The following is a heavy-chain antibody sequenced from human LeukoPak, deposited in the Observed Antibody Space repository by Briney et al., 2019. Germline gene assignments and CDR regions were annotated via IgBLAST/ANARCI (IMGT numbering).Heavy chain of an antibody. V-gene: IGHV1-2*02. CDR1: GYTFTGYY. J-gene: IGHJ3*02. D-gene: IGHD5-24*01. CDR3: GRKWAGRDGYNFEDAFDI. Sequence: ASVKVSCKASGYTFTGYYMHWVRQAPGQGLEWMGWINPNSGGTNYAQKFQGRVTMTRDTSISTAYMELSRLRSDDTAVYYCGRKWAGRDGYNFEDAFDIWGQGTMVTVSS. CDR2: INPNSGGT.